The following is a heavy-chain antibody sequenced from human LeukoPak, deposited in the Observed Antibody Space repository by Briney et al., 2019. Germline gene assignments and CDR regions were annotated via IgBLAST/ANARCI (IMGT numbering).Heavy chain of an antibody. D-gene: IGHD3-9*01. CDR2: ISYDGSNK. Sequence: GGSLRLSCAASGFTFSSYAMHWVRQAPGKGLEWVAVISYDGSNKYYADAVKGRFTISRDNSKTMLDLQMKSLRAEETAVYCCARGSGAGVLRYFDWVPAPGGHFDNWGQGKLVTVSS. V-gene: IGHV3-30-3*01. J-gene: IGHJ4*02. CDR1: GFTFSSYA. CDR3: ARGSGAGVLRYFDWVPAPGGHFDN.